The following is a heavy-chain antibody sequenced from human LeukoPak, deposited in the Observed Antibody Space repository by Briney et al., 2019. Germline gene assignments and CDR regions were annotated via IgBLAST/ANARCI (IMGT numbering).Heavy chain of an antibody. V-gene: IGHV1-18*01. Sequence: ASVKVSCKASGYTFSSYGLSWVRQAPGQGLEWMGWISAYNGNTNYAQRFQGRVTLTRDTSTRTAYMDLRSLRSDDTAVYYCARATDAWRLRPYYFDYWGQGTLVTVSS. D-gene: IGHD4-17*01. CDR2: ISAYNGNT. CDR1: GYTFSSYG. CDR3: ARATDAWRLRPYYFDY. J-gene: IGHJ4*02.